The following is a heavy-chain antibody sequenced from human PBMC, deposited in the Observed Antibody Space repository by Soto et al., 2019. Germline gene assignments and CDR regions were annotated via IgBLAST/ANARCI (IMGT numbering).Heavy chain of an antibody. CDR3: ARTRTASYRYYFDS. V-gene: IGHV3-23*01. D-gene: IGHD2-21*02. CDR1: GFTFKDCA. CDR2: ISGSGGAT. J-gene: IGHJ4*02. Sequence: LRLSCSTSGFTFKDCAISWVRQAPGKGLEWVSVISGSGGATYYTDSVEGRFTISKDFSXXXXSXQXTXLXXXXTAVYYCARTRTASYRYYFDSWGQGALVTVSS.